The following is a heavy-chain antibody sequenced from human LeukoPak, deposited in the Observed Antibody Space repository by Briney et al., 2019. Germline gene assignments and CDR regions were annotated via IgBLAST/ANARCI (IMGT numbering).Heavy chain of an antibody. CDR3: ARANPLSSPPVYYYYYGMDV. CDR2: IIPIFGTA. Sequence: SAKVSCKASGGTFSSYAISWVRQAPGQGLEWMGGIIPIFGTANYAQKFQGRVTITADESTSTAYMELSSLRSEDTAVYYCARANPLSSPPVYYYYYGMDVWGKGTTVTVSS. D-gene: IGHD2-2*01. CDR1: GGTFSSYA. J-gene: IGHJ6*04. V-gene: IGHV1-69*01.